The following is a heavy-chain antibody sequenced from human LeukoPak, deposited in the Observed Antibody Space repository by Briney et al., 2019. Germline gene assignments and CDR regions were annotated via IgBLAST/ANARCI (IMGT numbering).Heavy chain of an antibody. CDR1: GLSFRAYG. CDR2: ISGSGDST. J-gene: IGHJ6*02. Sequence: GASLRLSCAASGLSFRAYGMSWVRQAPGKGLEWVSTISGSGDSTYHADSVKGRFTISRDNSKNTLSLQMNSLRAEDTAVYFCARDYFGSGTYYPYQYYGMDVWGQGTTVTVSS. D-gene: IGHD3-10*01. V-gene: IGHV3-23*01. CDR3: ARDYFGSGTYYPYQYYGMDV.